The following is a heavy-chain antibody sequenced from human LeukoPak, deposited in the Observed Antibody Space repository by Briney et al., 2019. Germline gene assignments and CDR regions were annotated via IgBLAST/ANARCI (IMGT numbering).Heavy chain of an antibody. CDR2: ISSSGTTI. CDR1: GFTFSSYE. Sequence: GGSLRLSCAASGFTFSSYEMNWVRQAPGKGLEWVSYISSSGTTIYYADSVKGRFTISRDNAKNSLFLQVNSLRAEDTAVYYCARSSGTYHFDYWGQGTVIIVSS. V-gene: IGHV3-48*03. D-gene: IGHD1-26*01. J-gene: IGHJ4*02. CDR3: ARSSGTYHFDY.